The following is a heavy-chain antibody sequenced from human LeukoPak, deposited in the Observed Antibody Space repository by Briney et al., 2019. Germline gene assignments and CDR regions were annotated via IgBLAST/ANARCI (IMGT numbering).Heavy chain of an antibody. D-gene: IGHD2-15*01. V-gene: IGHV4-59*08. CDR2: IYYSGST. CDR1: GGSISSYY. CDR3: ARHVVRRTFFDY. Sequence: SETLSLTCTVSGGSISSYYWSWIRQPPGKGLEWIGYIYYSGSTNYNPSLKSRVTISVDTSKNQFSLKLSSVTAADTAVYYCARHVVRRTFFDYWAREPWSPSPQ. J-gene: IGHJ4*02.